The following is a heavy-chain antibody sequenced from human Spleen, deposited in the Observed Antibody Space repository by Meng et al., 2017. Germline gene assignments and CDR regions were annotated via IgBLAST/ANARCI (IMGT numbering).Heavy chain of an antibody. J-gene: IGHJ4*02. CDR1: GGSYWEYY. V-gene: IGHV4-34*01. CDR2: INHSGST. Sequence: QLQLQVVCSGLSEPSDILYMSCVLSGGSYWEYYWSWIRQTPVKELEWIGEINHSGSTNYNPSLESRATISVDTSQNNLSLKLSYVTAADSAVYYCARGPTTMAHDFDYWGQGTLVTVSS. D-gene: IGHD4-11*01. CDR3: ARGPTTMAHDFDY.